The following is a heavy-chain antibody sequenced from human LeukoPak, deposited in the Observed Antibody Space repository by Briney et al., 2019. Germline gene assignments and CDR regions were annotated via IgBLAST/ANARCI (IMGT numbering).Heavy chain of an antibody. Sequence: GASVTVSCTASGGTFSSYAISWVRQAPGQGLEWMGGIIPIFGTANYAQKFQGRVTITADESTSTAYMELSSLRSEDTAAYYCAGEVAMAYWGQGTLVTVSS. J-gene: IGHJ4*02. V-gene: IGHV1-69*13. D-gene: IGHD5-12*01. CDR2: IIPIFGTA. CDR1: GGTFSSYA. CDR3: AGEVAMAY.